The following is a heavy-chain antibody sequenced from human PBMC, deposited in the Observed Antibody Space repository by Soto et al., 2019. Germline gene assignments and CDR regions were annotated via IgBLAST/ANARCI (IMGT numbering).Heavy chain of an antibody. J-gene: IGHJ4*02. CDR1: GFTFSSYG. V-gene: IGHV3-33*01. CDR2: IWYDGSNK. CDR3: ARESEDLTSNFDY. Sequence: GGSLRLSCAASGFTFSSYGMHWVRQAPGKGLEWVAVIWYDGSNKYYADSMKGRFTVSRDNAKNSVYLEMNSLSAEDTALYYCARESEDLTSNFDYWGQGTLVTVSS.